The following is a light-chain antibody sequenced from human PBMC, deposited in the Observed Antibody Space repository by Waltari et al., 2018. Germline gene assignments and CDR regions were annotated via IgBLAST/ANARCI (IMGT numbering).Light chain of an antibody. J-gene: IGKJ1*01. CDR2: DAS. V-gene: IGKV1-33*01. CDR3: QQYNSFWRT. Sequence: DIQMTQSPSSLSASVGDRVTITCQASHDISNYLNWYQQKPGKAPKLLIYDASNLETGVPSRFSGSGSGTEFTLTIRSLQPDDFATYYCQQYNSFWRTFGQGTKVE. CDR1: HDISNY.